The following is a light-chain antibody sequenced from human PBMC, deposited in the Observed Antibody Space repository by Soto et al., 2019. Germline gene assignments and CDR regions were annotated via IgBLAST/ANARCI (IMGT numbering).Light chain of an antibody. J-gene: IGKJ1*01. Sequence: DIQMTQSPSSLSASVRDRVTFTCRASQSISSYLNWYQQKPGKAPKVLIYAASSLQSGVPSRFSGSGSGTEFTLTISGLQSEDFALYYCQQYQNLWTFGQGTKVDIK. CDR3: QQYQNLWT. CDR1: QSISSY. CDR2: AAS. V-gene: IGKV1-39*01.